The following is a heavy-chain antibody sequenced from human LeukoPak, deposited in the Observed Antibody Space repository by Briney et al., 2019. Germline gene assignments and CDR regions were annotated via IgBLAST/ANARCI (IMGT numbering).Heavy chain of an antibody. CDR1: GFTFSSYA. CDR2: ISGSGGST. CDR3: AKDISGYGAFDI. D-gene: IGHD3-22*01. J-gene: IGHJ3*02. V-gene: IGHV3-23*01. Sequence: GGSLRLSCAASGFTFSSYAMSWVRQDPGKGLEWVSAISGSGGSTYYADSVKGRFTISRDNSKNTLYLQMNSLRAEDTAVYYCAKDISGYGAFDIWGQGTMVTVSS.